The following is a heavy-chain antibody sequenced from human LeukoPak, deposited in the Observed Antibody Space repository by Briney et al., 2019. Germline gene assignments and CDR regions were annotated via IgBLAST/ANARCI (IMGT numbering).Heavy chain of an antibody. V-gene: IGHV3-74*01. D-gene: IGHD3-10*01. Sequence: PGGSLRLSCAAPEFPFSSYWRHWVRQAPGRGLVWVSRINSDGSTTTYADSVKGRFTISRDNAKNTLYLQMNSLRAEDTAIYYCTRGGVDYWGQGTLVTVSS. J-gene: IGHJ4*02. CDR3: TRGGVDY. CDR1: EFPFSSYW. CDR2: INSDGSTT.